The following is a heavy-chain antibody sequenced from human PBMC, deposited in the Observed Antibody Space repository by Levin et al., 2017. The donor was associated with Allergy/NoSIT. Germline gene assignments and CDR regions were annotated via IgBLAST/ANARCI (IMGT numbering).Heavy chain of an antibody. V-gene: IGHV3-9*01. CDR1: GFTFDDYA. Sequence: SLKISCAASGFTFDDYAMHWVRQAPGKGLEWVSGISWNSGSIGYADSVKGRFTISRDNAKNSLYLQMNSLRAEDTALYYCAKGNTADYYYYGMDVWGQGTTVTVSS. CDR2: ISWNSGSI. CDR3: AKGNTADYYYYGMDV. D-gene: IGHD5-18*01. J-gene: IGHJ6*02.